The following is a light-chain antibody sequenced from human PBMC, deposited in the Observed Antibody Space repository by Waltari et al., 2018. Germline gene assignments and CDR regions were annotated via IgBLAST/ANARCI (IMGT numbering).Light chain of an antibody. CDR2: EVP. J-gene: IGLJ1*01. Sequence: QSALTQPASVSGSPGQSITVSCTGTSSDVGAYNYVSWYQHHAGKAPKLIISEVPNRPSGVSDRFSGSKSGNTASLTISGLQAEDEADYYCNSYTRSAVYVFGTGTTVTVL. CDR3: NSYTRSAVYV. V-gene: IGLV2-14*01. CDR1: SSDVGAYNY.